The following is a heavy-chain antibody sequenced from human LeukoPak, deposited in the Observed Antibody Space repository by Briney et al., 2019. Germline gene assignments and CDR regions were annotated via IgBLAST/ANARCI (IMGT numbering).Heavy chain of an antibody. J-gene: IGHJ4*02. D-gene: IGHD2-2*01. Sequence: ASVTVSCKASGYTFTSYYIHWVRQAPGQGLEWMGIINPSGGSTSYAQKFQGRVTMTRDTPTSTVYMELSSLRFEDTAVYYCARKGCSSTSCLDYWGQGTLVTVSS. CDR1: GYTFTSYY. CDR2: INPSGGST. CDR3: ARKGCSSTSCLDY. V-gene: IGHV1-46*01.